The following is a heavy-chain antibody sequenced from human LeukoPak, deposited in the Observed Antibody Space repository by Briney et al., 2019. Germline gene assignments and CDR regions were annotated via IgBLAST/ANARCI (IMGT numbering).Heavy chain of an antibody. Sequence: PGGSLRLSCTPSGFTFGDYGMTWVRQAPGQGLESPGFIRSKAYGGTPQYPAAVKGRFTISRDDSKSIAYLQMNSLKTEDTAVYYCARVADNDYFDFWGQGTLVTVSS. CDR3: ARVADNDYFDF. CDR1: GFTFGDYG. CDR2: IRSKAYGGTP. D-gene: IGHD5-24*01. J-gene: IGHJ4*02. V-gene: IGHV3-49*04.